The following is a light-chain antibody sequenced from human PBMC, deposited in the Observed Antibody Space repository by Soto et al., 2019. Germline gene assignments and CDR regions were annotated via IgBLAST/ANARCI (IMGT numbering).Light chain of an antibody. V-gene: IGKV1-5*01. J-gene: IGKJ4*01. CDR2: DAS. CDR1: QTISSW. Sequence: DVPVTQSPSTLSASVEALVTITRRHSQTISSWWDWYQQKPGKAPKLLIYDASSLECGVPSRFSGSGSGTEFTLTISSLQPVDFATYYCQQYNSFLTLGGGTKVEIK. CDR3: QQYNSFLT.